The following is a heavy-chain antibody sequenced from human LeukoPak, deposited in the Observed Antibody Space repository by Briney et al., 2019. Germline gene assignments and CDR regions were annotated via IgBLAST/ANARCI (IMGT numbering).Heavy chain of an antibody. CDR1: GGSISSYY. D-gene: IGHD3-10*01. V-gene: IGHV4-59*01. CDR2: IYYSGST. CDR3: AKAAKYYFGSDTYYYFDY. Sequence: SETLSLTCTVSGGSISSYYWSWIRQPPGKGLEWIGYIYYSGSTNYNPSPKSRVTISVDTSKNQFSLSLSSVTSADTAVYYCAKAAKYYFGSDTYYYFDYWGQGILVTVSS. J-gene: IGHJ4*02.